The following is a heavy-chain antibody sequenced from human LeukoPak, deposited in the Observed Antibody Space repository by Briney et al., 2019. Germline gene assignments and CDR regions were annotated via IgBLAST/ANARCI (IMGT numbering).Heavy chain of an antibody. CDR1: DYSISSGYY. CDR2: IYHSGNT. J-gene: IGHJ4*02. CDR3: ARQGNGYSRVDY. D-gene: IGHD5-24*01. Sequence: PSETLSLTCAVSDYSISSGYYWGWIRQPPGKGLEWFGSIYHSGNTYYNPSLKSRFTISIDTSKNQFFLKVNSVTAADTPTYYCARQGNGYSRVDYWGQGTLVTVSS. V-gene: IGHV4-38-2*01.